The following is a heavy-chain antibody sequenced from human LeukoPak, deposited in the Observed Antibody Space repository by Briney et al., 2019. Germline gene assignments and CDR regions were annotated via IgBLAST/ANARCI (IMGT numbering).Heavy chain of an antibody. CDR3: TRNMGRGYYDY. J-gene: IGHJ4*02. CDR1: GGSISSYY. Sequence: LTCTVSGGSISSYYWSWIRQAPGKGLERISYIAGSGTSIQYSDSIKGRFTVSRDNAQNSLYLQMNSLRADDTAVYYCTRNMGRGYYDYWGQGTLVTVSS. V-gene: IGHV3-11*01. CDR2: IAGSGTSI. D-gene: IGHD3-22*01.